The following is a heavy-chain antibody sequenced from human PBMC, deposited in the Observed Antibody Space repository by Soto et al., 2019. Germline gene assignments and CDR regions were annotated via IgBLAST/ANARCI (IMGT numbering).Heavy chain of an antibody. D-gene: IGHD4-17*01. CDR2: ILYDGTKK. Sequence: QEHLVQSGGGVVQPGGSLRLSCAASGFTFSSNGMHWVRQAPGKGLEWVAVILYDGTKKYYADSMKGRFTISRDNSKNTLYLQMNSLRAEDTAVYYCAKDRGALRWSEEHYYFDYWGQGTLVTVSS. J-gene: IGHJ4*02. CDR3: AKDRGALRWSEEHYYFDY. V-gene: IGHV3-30*18. CDR1: GFTFSSNG.